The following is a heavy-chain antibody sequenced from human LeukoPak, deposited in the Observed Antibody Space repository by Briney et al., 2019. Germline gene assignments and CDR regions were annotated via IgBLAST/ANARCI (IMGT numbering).Heavy chain of an antibody. Sequence: PGGSLRLSCAASGVAFSTYAMNWVRQAPGKGLEWVSAISGSGATAYYEDSVKGRFTISRDNSKKELYLQMSSLRAEDTAVYYCARDSTTTIHWGQGTTVTVSS. V-gene: IGHV3-23*01. CDR1: GVAFSTYA. D-gene: IGHD3-22*01. J-gene: IGHJ6*02. CDR3: ARDSTTTIH. CDR2: ISGSGATA.